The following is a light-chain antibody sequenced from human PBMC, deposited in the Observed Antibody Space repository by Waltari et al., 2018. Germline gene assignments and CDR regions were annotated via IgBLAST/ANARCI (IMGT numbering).Light chain of an antibody. Sequence: ETVLTQSPATLSLSPGERATLSRASQSVTSWLAWYQQKPGQAPRLLIYDASNRASGIPARFIGSGSGTDFTLTISSLEPEDFAVYYCQQRDNWPPVYTFGQGTKLEIK. CDR1: QSVTSW. CDR3: QQRDNWPPVYT. V-gene: IGKV3-11*01. J-gene: IGKJ2*01. CDR2: DAS.